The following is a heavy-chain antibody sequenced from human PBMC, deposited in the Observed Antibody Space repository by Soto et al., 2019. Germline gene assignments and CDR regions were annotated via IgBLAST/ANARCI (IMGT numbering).Heavy chain of an antibody. J-gene: IGHJ5*02. V-gene: IGHV4-59*08. Sequence: SETLSLTCTVSGGSISRYYWSWIRQPPGKGLEWIGYIYYSGSTNYNPSLKSRVTISVDTSKNQFSLKLSSVTAADTPVYYCARSYCSSTSCYDGHANCFDPWGRGTLVTVSS. CDR2: IYYSGST. D-gene: IGHD2-2*01. CDR1: GGSISRYY. CDR3: ARSYCSSTSCYDGHANCFDP.